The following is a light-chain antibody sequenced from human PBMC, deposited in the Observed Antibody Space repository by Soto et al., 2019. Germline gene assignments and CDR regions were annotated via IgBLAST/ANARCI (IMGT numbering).Light chain of an antibody. CDR2: SNY. J-gene: IGLJ7*01. V-gene: IGLV1-44*01. CDR3: AAWDDILNGYV. CDR1: SSNIESNT. Sequence: QSVLTQPPSASGTPGQRVTLSCSGSSSNIESNTVTWYQQLPGTAPKLVIYSNYDRPSGVPDRFSGSTSGTSASLVIRGLQSEDEADYYCAAWDDILNGYVFGGGTQLTVL.